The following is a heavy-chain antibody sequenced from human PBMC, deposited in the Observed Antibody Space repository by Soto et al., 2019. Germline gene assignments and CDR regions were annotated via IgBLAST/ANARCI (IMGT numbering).Heavy chain of an antibody. Sequence: SETLSLTCTVSGGSVSSDSYYWTWIRQPPGKGLEWIGLIYNSGDTNYNPSLKSRVTMSLDTSKNQFSLKLNSVTAADTAVYYCAREYTPMAYNWFDPWGQGTLVTVSS. CDR1: GGSVSSDSYY. J-gene: IGHJ5*02. V-gene: IGHV4-61*01. D-gene: IGHD5-18*01. CDR3: AREYTPMAYNWFDP. CDR2: IYNSGDT.